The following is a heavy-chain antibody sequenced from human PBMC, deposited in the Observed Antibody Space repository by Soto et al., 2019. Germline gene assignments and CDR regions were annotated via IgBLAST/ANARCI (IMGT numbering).Heavy chain of an antibody. J-gene: IGHJ4*02. D-gene: IGHD3-3*01. CDR2: VTAYNDER. CDR3: ARFDFESGYSQDH. CDR1: GYTFTSYG. Sequence: QVQLVQSGAEVKKPGASLRVSRKASGYTFTSYGINWARQAPGQGLEWIGWVTAYNDERKFAEKFQDRLSMTTDTATTTDFMEVRSLRTDDTALYYGARFDFESGYSQDHCGQGTVVTVSS. V-gene: IGHV1-18*04.